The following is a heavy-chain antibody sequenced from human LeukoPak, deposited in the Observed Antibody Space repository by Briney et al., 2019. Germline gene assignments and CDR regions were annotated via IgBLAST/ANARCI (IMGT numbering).Heavy chain of an antibody. CDR3: AKSMRIAAAGTGVDY. V-gene: IGHV3-23*01. Sequence: GGSLRLSCAASGFTFSSYAMSWVRQAPGKGLEWVSAISGSGGSTYYADSVKGRFTTSRDNSKNTLYLQMNSLRAEDTAVYYCAKSMRIAAAGTGVDYWGQGTLVTVSS. J-gene: IGHJ4*02. CDR2: ISGSGGST. CDR1: GFTFSSYA. D-gene: IGHD6-13*01.